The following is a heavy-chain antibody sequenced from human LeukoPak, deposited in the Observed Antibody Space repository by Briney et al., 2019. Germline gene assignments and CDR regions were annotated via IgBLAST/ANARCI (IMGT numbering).Heavy chain of an antibody. J-gene: IGHJ4*02. CDR2: INSDGSST. V-gene: IGHV3-74*01. D-gene: IGHD4-17*01. CDR3: ARERVIDYGDSRLDY. Sequence: PGGSLRLSCAASGFTFSSYAMSWVRQAPGKGLVWVSRINSDGSSTSYADSVKGRFTISRDNAKNTLYLQMNSLRAEDTAVYYCARERVIDYGDSRLDYWGQGTLVTVSS. CDR1: GFTFSSYA.